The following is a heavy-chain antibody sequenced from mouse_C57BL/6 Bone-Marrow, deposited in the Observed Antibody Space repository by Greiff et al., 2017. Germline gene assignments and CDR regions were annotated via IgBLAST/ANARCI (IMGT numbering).Heavy chain of an antibody. CDR1: GYTFTSYG. J-gene: IGHJ4*01. Sequence: VMLVESGAELARPGASVKLSCKASGYTFTSYGISWVKQRTGQGLEWIGEIYPRSGNTYYNEKFKGKATLTADKSSSTAYMELRSLTSEDSAVYFCEREGRMVLRRYYAMDYWGQGTSVTVSS. CDR3: EREGRMVLRRYYAMDY. CDR2: IYPRSGNT. D-gene: IGHD2-10*02. V-gene: IGHV1-81*01.